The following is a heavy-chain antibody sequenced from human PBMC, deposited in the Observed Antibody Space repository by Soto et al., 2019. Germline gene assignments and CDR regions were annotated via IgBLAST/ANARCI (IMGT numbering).Heavy chain of an antibody. Sequence: GGSLRLSCAASGFTFSSYSMNWVRQAPGKGLEWVSYISSSSSTIYYADSVKGRFTISRDNAKNSLYLQMNSLRAEDTAVYYCARDVNYARYYYYYYMDVWGKGTTVTVSS. J-gene: IGHJ6*03. CDR1: GFTFSSYS. CDR3: ARDVNYARYYYYYYMDV. CDR2: ISSSSSTI. D-gene: IGHD1-7*01. V-gene: IGHV3-48*01.